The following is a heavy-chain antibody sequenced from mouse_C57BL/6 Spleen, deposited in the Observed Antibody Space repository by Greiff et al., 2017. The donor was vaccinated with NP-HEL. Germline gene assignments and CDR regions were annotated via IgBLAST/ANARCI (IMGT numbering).Heavy chain of an antibody. CDR3: ARRGDYDGYYYAMDD. D-gene: IGHD2-4*01. CDR1: GYSFTDYN. CDR2: INPNYGTT. J-gene: IGHJ4*01. Sequence: EVQLQQSGPELVKPGASVTISCKASGYSFTDYNMNWVKQSNGKSLEWIGVINPNYGTTSYNQKFKGKATLTVDQSSSTAYMQLNSLTSEDSAVYYCARRGDYDGYYYAMDDWGQGTSVTVSS. V-gene: IGHV1-39*01.